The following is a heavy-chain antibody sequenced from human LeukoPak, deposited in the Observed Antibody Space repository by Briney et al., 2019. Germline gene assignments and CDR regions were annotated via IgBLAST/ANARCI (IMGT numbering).Heavy chain of an antibody. Sequence: SETLSLTCTVSGGSISSYYWSWIRQPPGKGLEWIGYIYYSGSTNYNPSLKSRVTISVDTSKNQFSLKLSSVTAADTAVYYCARGQLWFPLAFDIWGQGTMATVSS. J-gene: IGHJ3*02. CDR3: ARGQLWFPLAFDI. D-gene: IGHD5-18*01. V-gene: IGHV4-59*01. CDR1: GGSISSYY. CDR2: IYYSGST.